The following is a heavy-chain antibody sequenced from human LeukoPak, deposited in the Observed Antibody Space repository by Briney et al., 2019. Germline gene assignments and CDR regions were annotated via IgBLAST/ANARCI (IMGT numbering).Heavy chain of an antibody. CDR2: IYYSGST. CDR3: ARYTGEDNWFDP. D-gene: IGHD7-27*01. V-gene: IGHV4-59*08. J-gene: IGHJ5*02. Sequence: SETLSLTCSVSGGSISSYYWSWIRQPPGKGLEWIGYIYYSGSTSYDPSLKSRVTISVDTSKNQFSLKLSSVTAADTAVYYCARYTGEDNWFDPWGQGTLVTVSS. CDR1: GGSISSYY.